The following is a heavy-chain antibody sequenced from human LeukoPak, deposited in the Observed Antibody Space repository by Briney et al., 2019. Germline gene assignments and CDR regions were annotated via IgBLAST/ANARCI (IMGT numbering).Heavy chain of an antibody. D-gene: IGHD3-10*01. J-gene: IGHJ4*02. V-gene: IGHV1-69-2*01. CDR2: VDPEDGET. CDR3: ATDLMTTMVRGVILDY. Sequence: ASVKISCKVSGYTFTDYYMHWVQQAPGKGLEWMGLVDPEDGETIYAEKFQGRVTITADTSTDTAYMELSSLRSEDTAVYYCATDLMTTMVRGVILDYWGQGTLVTVSS. CDR1: GYTFTDYY.